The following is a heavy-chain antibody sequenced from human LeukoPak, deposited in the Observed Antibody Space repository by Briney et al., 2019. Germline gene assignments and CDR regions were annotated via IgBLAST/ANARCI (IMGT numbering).Heavy chain of an antibody. D-gene: IGHD1-26*01. CDR3: ARQPYGSYSPFDF. CDR1: GGSISSTSYY. Sequence: PSETLSLTCTVSGGSISSTSYYWGWIREPPGKGLECIGSIYYSGTTYYNPSLKSRVTISVDTSKDQFSLNLSSVTAADTAVYYCARQPYGSYSPFDFWGQGTLVTVSS. V-gene: IGHV4-39*01. J-gene: IGHJ4*02. CDR2: IYYSGTT.